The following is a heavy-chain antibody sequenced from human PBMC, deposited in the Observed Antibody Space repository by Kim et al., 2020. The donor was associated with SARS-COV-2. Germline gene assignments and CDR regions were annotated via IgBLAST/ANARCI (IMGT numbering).Heavy chain of an antibody. CDR3: AKDRSGAWTLDY. CDR2: K. V-gene: IGHV3-30*02. J-gene: IGHJ4*02. Sequence: KYSAGTVEARFSIPRDNTKDTLYVQMNSMRAEDTALYYCAKDRSGAWTLDYWGQGTLVTVSS. D-gene: IGHD6-25*01.